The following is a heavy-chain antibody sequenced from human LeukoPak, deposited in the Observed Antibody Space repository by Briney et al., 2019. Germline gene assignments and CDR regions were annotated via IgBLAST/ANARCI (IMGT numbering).Heavy chain of an antibody. D-gene: IGHD3-9*01. CDR3: ARPGGRDWYYFDY. V-gene: IGHV4-39*01. CDR2: IYYSGSA. J-gene: IGHJ4*02. Sequence: SETLSLTCTVSGDSIISSVYYWGWIRQPPGKGLEWIGSIYYSGSAYYNPSLKSRVTISVDTSKKQFSLKLSSVTAADTAVYYCARPGGRDWYYFDYWGQGTLVTVSS. CDR1: GDSIISSVYY.